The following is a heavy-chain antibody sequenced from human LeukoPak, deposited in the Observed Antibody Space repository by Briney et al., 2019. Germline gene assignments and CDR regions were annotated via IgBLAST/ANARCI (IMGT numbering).Heavy chain of an antibody. J-gene: IGHJ4*02. CDR3: AARDYNILTGSNDY. Sequence: SETLSLTCTVSGGSIDSRSYYWSWIRQPPGRGLEWIGEINHSGSTKYNPSLKSRVTISVVTSKNQFSLKVSSVTAADTAVYYCAARDYNILTGSNDYWGQGSLVTVSS. V-gene: IGHV4-39*07. CDR2: INHSGST. D-gene: IGHD3-9*01. CDR1: GGSIDSRSYY.